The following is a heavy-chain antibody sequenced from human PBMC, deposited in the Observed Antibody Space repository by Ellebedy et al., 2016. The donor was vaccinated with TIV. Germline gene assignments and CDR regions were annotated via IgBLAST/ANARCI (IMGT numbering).Heavy chain of an antibody. CDR3: ARVVWQLPVSYAFDI. D-gene: IGHD2-15*01. Sequence: MPSETLSLTCAVSGGSISSYYWSWIRQPPGKGLEWIGYISYSGSTNYNPSLKSRVTISVDASKNQFSLKLTSVTAADTAVYYCARVVWQLPVSYAFDIWGQGTVVTVSS. CDR2: ISYSGST. J-gene: IGHJ3*02. V-gene: IGHV4-59*01. CDR1: GGSISSYY.